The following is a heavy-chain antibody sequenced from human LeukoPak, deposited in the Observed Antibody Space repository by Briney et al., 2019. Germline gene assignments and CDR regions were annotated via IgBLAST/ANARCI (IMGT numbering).Heavy chain of an antibody. CDR3: AREEKSAAAT. V-gene: IGHV3-30-3*01. CDR1: GFTFFTSH. CDR2: ISYDGSNE. D-gene: IGHD2-2*01. J-gene: IGHJ5*02. Sequence: GGSLRLSCTASGFTFFTSHMHWVRQAPGKGLDWVAIISYDGSNEYYAESVKGRFTISRDNAKNTLFLQMNSLRQEDTAVYYCAREEKSAAATWGQGTLVTVSS.